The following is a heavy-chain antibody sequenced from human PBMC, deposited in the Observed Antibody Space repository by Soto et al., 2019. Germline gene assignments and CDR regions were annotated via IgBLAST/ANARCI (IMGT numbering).Heavy chain of an antibody. J-gene: IGHJ4*02. CDR3: ARESYYYGSAPRYYFDY. Sequence: PSETLSLTCTVSGGSISSSSYYWGWIRQPPGKGLEWIGSIYYSGSTYYNPSLKSRVTISVDTSKNQFSLKLSSVTAADTAVYYCARESYYYGSAPRYYFDYWGQGTLVTVPQ. CDR2: IYYSGST. CDR1: GGSISSSSYY. D-gene: IGHD3-10*01. V-gene: IGHV4-39*02.